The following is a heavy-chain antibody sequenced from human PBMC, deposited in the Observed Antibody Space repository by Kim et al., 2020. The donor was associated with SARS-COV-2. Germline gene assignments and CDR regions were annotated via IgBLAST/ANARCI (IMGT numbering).Heavy chain of an antibody. Sequence: GGSLRLSCAASGFTFRSYWINWVRQAPGKGLVWVSRISGDGSSTNYADSVKGRFTMSRDNAENTVYLQMNSLRGEDTAVYYCARGMFRNGLDVWGQGTTVTVSS. CDR1: GFTFRSYW. J-gene: IGHJ6*02. CDR3: ARGMFRNGLDV. D-gene: IGHD3-10*02. V-gene: IGHV3-74*01. CDR2: ISGDGSST.